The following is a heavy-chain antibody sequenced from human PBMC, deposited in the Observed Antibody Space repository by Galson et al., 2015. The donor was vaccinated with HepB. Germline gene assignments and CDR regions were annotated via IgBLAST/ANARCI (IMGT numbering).Heavy chain of an antibody. D-gene: IGHD3-3*01. CDR3: ARDRGADFGPRDYYGMDV. V-gene: IGHV3-48*04. Sequence: SLRLSCAASGFTFSSYSTNWVRQAPGKGLEWVSYISSSSSNIYYADSVKGRFTISRDNAKNSLYLQMNSLRAEDTAVYYCARDRGADFGPRDYYGMDVWGQGTTVTVSS. CDR2: ISSSSSNI. J-gene: IGHJ6*02. CDR1: GFTFSSYS.